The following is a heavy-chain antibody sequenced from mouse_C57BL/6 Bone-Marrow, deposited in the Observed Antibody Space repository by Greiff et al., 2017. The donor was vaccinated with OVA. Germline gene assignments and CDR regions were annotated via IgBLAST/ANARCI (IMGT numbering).Heavy chain of an antibody. V-gene: IGHV14-4*01. Sequence: EVQLQQSGAELVRPGASVKLSCTASGFIIKDDYMHWVKQRPEQGLEWIGWIDPENGDTEYASKFQGKATITADTSSNTAYLQLSSLTSEDTAVYYCTSYGNFDYWGQGTTLTVSS. CDR2: IDPENGDT. D-gene: IGHD2-1*01. CDR1: GFIIKDDY. CDR3: TSYGNFDY. J-gene: IGHJ2*01.